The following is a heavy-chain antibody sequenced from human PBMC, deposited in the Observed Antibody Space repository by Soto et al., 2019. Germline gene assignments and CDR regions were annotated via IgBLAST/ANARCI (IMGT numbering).Heavy chain of an antibody. CDR3: ARGGGLEAPYYYYYGMDV. V-gene: IGHV4-59*01. CDR1: GGYISSYY. CDR2: IYYSGST. Sequence: SETLSLTCTVSGGYISSYYGSWIRQPPGKGLEWIGYIYYSGSTNYNPSLKSRVTISVDTSKNQFSLKLSSVTAADTAVYYCARGGGLEAPYYYYYGMDVWGQGTTVTVSS. J-gene: IGHJ6*02. D-gene: IGHD1-1*01.